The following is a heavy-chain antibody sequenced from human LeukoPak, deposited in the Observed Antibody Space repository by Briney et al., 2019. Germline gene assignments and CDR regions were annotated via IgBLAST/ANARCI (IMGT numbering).Heavy chain of an antibody. J-gene: IGHJ6*02. D-gene: IGHD3-9*01. CDR2: IWYDGSNK. CDR3: ARDRVGYFDLVDNYHGMDV. V-gene: IGHV3-33*01. CDR1: GLTFSSYG. Sequence: GGSLRLSCAASGLTFSSYGMHWVRQAPGKGLEWVAVIWYDGSNKYYADSVRGRFTISRDNSKNTLYLQMNSLRAEDTAVYYCARDRVGYFDLVDNYHGMDVWGQGTTVTVSS.